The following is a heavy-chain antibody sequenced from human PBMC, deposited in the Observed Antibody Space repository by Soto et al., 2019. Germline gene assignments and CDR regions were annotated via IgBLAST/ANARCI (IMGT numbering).Heavy chain of an antibody. CDR3: VRAQVFFGEATYYMDV. CDR1: GYTFTSYA. J-gene: IGHJ6*03. D-gene: IGHD3-10*01. Sequence: QVQLVQSGAEVKKPGASVKVSCKASGYTFTSYAMHWVRQPPGQRLEWMGWINAGNGNTKYSQKFQGRVTITRDTSASTAYMELSSLRSEDTAVYYCVRAQVFFGEATYYMDVWGKGTTVTVSS. CDR2: INAGNGNT. V-gene: IGHV1-3*01.